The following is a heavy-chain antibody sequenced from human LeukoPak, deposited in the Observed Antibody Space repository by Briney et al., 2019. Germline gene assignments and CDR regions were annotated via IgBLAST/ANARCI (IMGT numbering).Heavy chain of an antibody. CDR2: ISDDDGRNK. Sequence: GRSPRLSCAASGFTFRYYLIHWVRQTPGKELEWVAGISDDDGRNKYYADSVKGRFTISRDNSRNTLYLQMNSLRAEDTAVYYCARDLGASYYNAMDVWGPGTTVTVSS. J-gene: IGHJ6*02. CDR3: ARDLGASYYNAMDV. CDR1: GFTFRYYL. V-gene: IGHV3-30*04.